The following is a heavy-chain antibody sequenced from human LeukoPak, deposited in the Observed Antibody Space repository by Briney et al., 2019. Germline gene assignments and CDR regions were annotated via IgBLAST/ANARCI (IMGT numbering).Heavy chain of an antibody. CDR3: AKGSTYSGSYHDY. CDR2: ISSSGDT. V-gene: IGHV3-23*01. D-gene: IGHD1-26*01. Sequence: PGGSLRLSCAASGFTFSSYAMSWVRQAPGKGLEWVSAISSSGDTYYAGSVKGRFTISRDNSKNTLYLQMNSLRAEDTAVYYCAKGSTYSGSYHDYWGQGALVTVSS. CDR1: GFTFSSYA. J-gene: IGHJ4*02.